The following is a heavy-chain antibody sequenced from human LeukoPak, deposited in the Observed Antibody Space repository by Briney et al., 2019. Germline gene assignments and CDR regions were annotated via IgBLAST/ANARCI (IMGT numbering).Heavy chain of an antibody. D-gene: IGHD3-10*01. V-gene: IGHV1-2*04. CDR2: INPNSGGT. CDR3: ARGEYYYGSGSYYSAGWFDP. Sequence: GASVKVSCKASGYTFTGYYMHWVRQAPGQGLEWMGWINPNSGGTNYAQKFQGWVTMTRDTSISTAYMELSRLRSDDTAVYYCARGEYYYGSGSYYSAGWFDPWGQGTLVTVSS. J-gene: IGHJ5*02. CDR1: GYTFTGYY.